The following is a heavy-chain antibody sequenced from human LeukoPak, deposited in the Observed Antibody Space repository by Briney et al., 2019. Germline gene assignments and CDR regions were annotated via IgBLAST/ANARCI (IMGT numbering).Heavy chain of an antibody. CDR1: GVSVSSGSYY. CDR3: ARGFDRETYYFDY. Sequence: SETLSLTCTVSGVSVSSGSYYWRWIRQPPGKGLEWIGYIYYSGSTNYNPSLKSRVTISVDTSKNQFSLKLSSVTAADTAVYYCARGFDRETYYFDYWGQGTLVTVSS. CDR2: IYYSGST. D-gene: IGHD3-9*01. V-gene: IGHV4-61*01. J-gene: IGHJ4*02.